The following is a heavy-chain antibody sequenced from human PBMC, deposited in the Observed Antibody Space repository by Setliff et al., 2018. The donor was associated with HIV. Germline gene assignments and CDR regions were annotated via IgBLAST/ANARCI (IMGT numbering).Heavy chain of an antibody. J-gene: IGHJ4*02. V-gene: IGHV3-23*01. CDR3: ASARIPTGGTSTPLDY. CDR2: ISGSADST. D-gene: IGHD1-1*01. Sequence: GGSLRLSCAASGFTFSSYTMNWVRQAPGMGLEWVSAISGSADSTYYAGAVKGRFTISRDNSKNTLHLQMNSLRAEDTAVYYCASARIPTGGTSTPLDYGGQGALVTVSS. CDR1: GFTFSSYT.